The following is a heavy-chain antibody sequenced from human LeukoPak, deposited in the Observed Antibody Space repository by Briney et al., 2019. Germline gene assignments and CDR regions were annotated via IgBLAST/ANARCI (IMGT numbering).Heavy chain of an antibody. CDR2: IYPGDSDT. J-gene: IGHJ3*02. D-gene: IGHD5-24*01. CDR3: ASVRGYNAEDAFDI. Sequence: GESLKISCKGSGYIFTNYWIGWVRPLPGKGLEWMGIIYPGDSDTRYSPSFQGQVTISADKSISTAYLQWSSLKASDTAMYYCASVRGYNAEDAFDIWGQGTMVTVSS. CDR1: GYIFTNYW. V-gene: IGHV5-51*01.